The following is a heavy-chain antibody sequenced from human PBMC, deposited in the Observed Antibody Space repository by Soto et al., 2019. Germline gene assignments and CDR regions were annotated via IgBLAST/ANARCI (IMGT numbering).Heavy chain of an antibody. CDR3: ARDSGAKLSSS. V-gene: IGHV1-69*01. J-gene: IGHJ4*02. CDR1: GGTFSSYR. D-gene: IGHD6-13*01. Sequence: QVRLVQSGAEVREPGSSVKVSCKASGGTFSSYRFNWVRQARGQGLEWLGGIVPIYRTADYAQKFQGRVTITADESTRTVYMELSSLKSQHTALYYCARDSGAKLSSSWGQGTLVTVSS. CDR2: IVPIYRTA.